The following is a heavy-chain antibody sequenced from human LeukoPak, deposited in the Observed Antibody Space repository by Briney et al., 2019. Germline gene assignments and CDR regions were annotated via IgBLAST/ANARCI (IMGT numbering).Heavy chain of an antibody. Sequence: SETLSLTCTVSGGSISSYYWSWIRQPPGKGLEWIGYIYYSGSTNYNPSLKSRVTISVDTSKNQFSLKLSSVTAADTAVYYCARLGYSSGWTEYYFDYWGQGTLVTVSS. CDR1: GGSISSYY. J-gene: IGHJ4*02. D-gene: IGHD6-19*01. CDR2: IYYSGST. CDR3: ARLGYSSGWTEYYFDY. V-gene: IGHV4-59*08.